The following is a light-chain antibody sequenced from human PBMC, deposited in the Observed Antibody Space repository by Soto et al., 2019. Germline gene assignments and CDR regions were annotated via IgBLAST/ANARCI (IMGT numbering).Light chain of an antibody. CDR1: PTISDW. J-gene: IGKJ1*01. CDR2: DAS. Sequence: DIQMTQSPSTLSASVGDPVIITCRASPTISDWLAWFQQKPGKVPKILIYDASSLETGVPSRFSGSGSGTEFTLTISSLQPDDFATYYCQQYNSYSGTFGQRTNVEVK. V-gene: IGKV1-5*01. CDR3: QQYNSYSGT.